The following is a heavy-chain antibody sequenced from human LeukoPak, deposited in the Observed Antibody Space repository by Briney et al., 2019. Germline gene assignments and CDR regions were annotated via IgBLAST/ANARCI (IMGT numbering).Heavy chain of an antibody. CDR3: ARVVDTHFDY. CDR2: IKGDGSTT. V-gene: IGHV3-74*01. J-gene: IGHJ4*02. CDR1: GFTFSSYW. Sequence: GGSLRLSCAASGFTFSSYWMHWVRQAPGKGLVWVSRIKGDGSTTTYADSVKGRFTISRDNAKNTLYLQMNSLRAEDTAVYYCARVVDTHFDYWGQGTLVTVSS. D-gene: IGHD5-18*01.